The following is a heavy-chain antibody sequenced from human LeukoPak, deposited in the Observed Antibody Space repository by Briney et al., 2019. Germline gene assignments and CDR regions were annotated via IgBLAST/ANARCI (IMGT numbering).Heavy chain of an antibody. CDR3: ARGSGGSPVLSY. D-gene: IGHD1-14*01. CDR1: GESISSYY. J-gene: IGHJ4*02. V-gene: IGHV4-59*01. CDR2: IYYSGST. Sequence: SETLSLTCTVSGESISSYYWSWIRQPPGKGLEWIGYIYYSGSTNYNPSLKSRVTISVDTSKNQFSLKLSSVTAADTAVYYCARGSGGSPVLSYWGQGTLVTVSS.